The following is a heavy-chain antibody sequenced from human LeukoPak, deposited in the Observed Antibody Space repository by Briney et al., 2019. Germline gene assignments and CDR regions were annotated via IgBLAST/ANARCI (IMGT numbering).Heavy chain of an antibody. Sequence: SETLSLTCTVSGYSISSGYYWGWIRQPPEKGLEWIGSIYYTGSTYYNPSLKSRVTISVDTSKNQFSLKLSSVTAADTAVYYCARDVLHPLLWFGEHYMDVWGKGTTVTVSS. CDR1: GYSISSGYY. CDR2: IYYTGST. J-gene: IGHJ6*03. CDR3: ARDVLHPLLWFGEHYMDV. D-gene: IGHD3-10*01. V-gene: IGHV4-38-2*02.